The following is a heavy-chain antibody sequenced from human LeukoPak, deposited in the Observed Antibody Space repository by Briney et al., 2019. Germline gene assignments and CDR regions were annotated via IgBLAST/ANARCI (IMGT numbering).Heavy chain of an antibody. CDR3: ARGLGYCTSTTCLLPFDY. D-gene: IGHD2-2*01. Sequence: GGSLRLSCAASGFTFSSYAMSWVRQAPGKGLECASVIYSGGSTYYADSVKGRFTVSRDNSKNTLYLQMNSLRAEDTAMYYCARGLGYCTSTTCLLPFDYWGQGTLVTVSS. CDR1: GFTFSSYA. V-gene: IGHV3-53*01. J-gene: IGHJ4*02. CDR2: IYSGGST.